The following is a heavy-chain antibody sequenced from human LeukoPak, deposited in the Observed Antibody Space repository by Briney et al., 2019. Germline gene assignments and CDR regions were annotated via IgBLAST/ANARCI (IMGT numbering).Heavy chain of an antibody. CDR3: ARGPFRDSSSWYYFDY. CDR2: VFYIGST. CDR1: GDSITSYF. V-gene: IGHV4-59*01. J-gene: IGHJ4*02. D-gene: IGHD6-13*01. Sequence: PSETLSLTCTVSGDSITSYFWSWIRQPPGKGLEWIGYVFYIGSTNYNPSLKSRVTLSVDTSKNQFSLNLKSVTAADTAVYYCARGPFRDSSSWYYFDYWGQGTLVTVSS.